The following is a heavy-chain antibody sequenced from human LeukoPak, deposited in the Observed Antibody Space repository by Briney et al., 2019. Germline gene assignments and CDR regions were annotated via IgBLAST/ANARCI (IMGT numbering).Heavy chain of an antibody. D-gene: IGHD2-2*01. J-gene: IGHJ4*02. CDR1: GITFSSFA. Sequence: GGSLRLSCAASGITFSSFAMSWVRKAPGKGLEWVSGISGSGGSTYYAGSVKGRFTISRDNSKNTLYLQMNSLTAEDTAVYYCVKGYQAPFDYWGQGTLVTVSS. CDR3: VKGYQAPFDY. V-gene: IGHV3-23*01. CDR2: ISGSGGST.